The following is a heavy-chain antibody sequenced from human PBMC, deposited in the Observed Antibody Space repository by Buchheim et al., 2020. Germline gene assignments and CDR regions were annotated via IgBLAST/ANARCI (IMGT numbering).Heavy chain of an antibody. V-gene: IGHV3-30*04. D-gene: IGHD2-15*01. J-gene: IGHJ4*02. CDR3: ASDLSGGGLDY. Sequence: QVQLVESGGGVVQPGRSLRLSCAASGISFSRYSMHWVRQAPGKGLEWVAVISDDATRTKYADSVRGRVTISRDNSRNTLELQMGSLRLDDTAVFYCASDLSGGGLDYWGQGTL. CDR1: GISFSRYS. CDR2: ISDDATRT.